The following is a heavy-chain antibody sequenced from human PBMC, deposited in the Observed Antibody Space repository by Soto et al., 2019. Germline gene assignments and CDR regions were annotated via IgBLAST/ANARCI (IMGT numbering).Heavy chain of an antibody. CDR1: GGSISSYY. CDR3: ARVPFWSGYSHLFDP. J-gene: IGHJ5*02. D-gene: IGHD3-3*01. CDR2: IYYSGST. Sequence: SETLSLTCTVSGGSISSYYWSWIRQPPGKGLEWIGYIYYSGSTNYNPSLKSRVTISVDTSKNQFSLKLSSVTAADTAVYYCARVPFWSGYSHLFDPWGQRTPVTGSA. V-gene: IGHV4-59*01.